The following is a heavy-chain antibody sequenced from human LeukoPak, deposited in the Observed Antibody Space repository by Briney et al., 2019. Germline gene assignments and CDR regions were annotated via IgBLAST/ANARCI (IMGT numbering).Heavy chain of an antibody. D-gene: IGHD6-13*01. CDR3: AREAAAAAGTRDY. CDR2: ISSSGSI. CDR1: GFTFSDNY. Sequence: PGGSLRLSCAASGFTFSDNYMSWIRQAPGKGLEWVSYISSSGSIYYADSVKGRFTISRDNAKNSLYLQMNSLRAEDTAVYYCAREAAAAAGTRDYWGQGTLVTVSS. V-gene: IGHV3-11*04. J-gene: IGHJ4*02.